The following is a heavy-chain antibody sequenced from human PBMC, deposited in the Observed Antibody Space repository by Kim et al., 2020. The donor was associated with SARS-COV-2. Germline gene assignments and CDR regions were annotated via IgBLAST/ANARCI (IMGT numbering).Heavy chain of an antibody. CDR1: GVFISDYC. Sequence: PGTLSLTCTVSGVFISDYCGSWIRQPAGKGLEWIRRICTRGSIDYNPSLKSRVIMSLDKSSSHFSLRLTYVTAADTAMYYCAGDRDYRHYAINVWGQGTT. D-gene: IGHD4-4*01. J-gene: IGHJ6*02. CDR2: ICTRGSI. CDR3: AGDRDYRHYAINV. V-gene: IGHV4-4*07.